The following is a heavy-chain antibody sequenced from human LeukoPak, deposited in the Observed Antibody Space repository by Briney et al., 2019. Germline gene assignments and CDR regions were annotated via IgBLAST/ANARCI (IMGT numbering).Heavy chain of an antibody. Sequence: TGGSLRLSCAASGFKFDDYAMHWVRQAPGKGLEWVSGISWNSGSIGYADSVKGRFTISRDNAKNSLYLQMNSLRAEDTALYYCAKDIFTGIAAAGIFDYWGQGTLVTVSS. D-gene: IGHD6-13*01. J-gene: IGHJ4*02. CDR2: ISWNSGSI. CDR1: GFKFDDYA. CDR3: AKDIFTGIAAAGIFDY. V-gene: IGHV3-9*01.